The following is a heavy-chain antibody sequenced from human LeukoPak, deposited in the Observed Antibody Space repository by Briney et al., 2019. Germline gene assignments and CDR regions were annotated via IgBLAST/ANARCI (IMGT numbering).Heavy chain of an antibody. J-gene: IGHJ4*02. D-gene: IGHD3-10*01. Sequence: GGSLRLSCAASGFTFSSYAMTWVRQAPGKGLEWVSAIGGSGDSTYYADSVKGRFTISRDNAKNSLYLQMNSLRAEDTAVYYCARAYYGSGSYYVDYWGQGTLVTVSS. CDR3: ARAYYGSGSYYVDY. CDR1: GFTFSSYA. V-gene: IGHV3-23*01. CDR2: IGGSGDST.